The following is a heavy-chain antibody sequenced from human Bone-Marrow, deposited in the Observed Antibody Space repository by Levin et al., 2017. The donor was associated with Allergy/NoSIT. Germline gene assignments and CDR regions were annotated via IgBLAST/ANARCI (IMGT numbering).Heavy chain of an antibody. V-gene: IGHV1-69*01. Sequence: KISCKASGGSFSSDAISWVRQAPGQGPEWMGGIIPIFGPANYAQKFQDRVSITADESTNTVYLDLSSLRSEDTAVYYCARSYCGGDCYSPFDYWGQGTLVTVSS. CDR3: ARSYCGGDCYSPFDY. D-gene: IGHD2-21*02. J-gene: IGHJ4*02. CDR1: GGSFSSDA. CDR2: IIPIFGPA.